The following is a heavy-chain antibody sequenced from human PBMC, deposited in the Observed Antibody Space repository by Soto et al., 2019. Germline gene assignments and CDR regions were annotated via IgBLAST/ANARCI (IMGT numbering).Heavy chain of an antibody. Sequence: SETLSLTCTVSGGSFSSSNDYWVWIRQPPGKGLEWVGSIYFSGSTFYNPSLMSQATISADTSKNQFSLQLSSVTAADTAVYYCARADMDRIPFVHWGQGTLVTVSS. V-gene: IGHV4-39*07. J-gene: IGHJ4*02. CDR3: ARADMDRIPFVH. CDR1: GGSFSSSNDY. D-gene: IGHD2-2*03. CDR2: IYFSGST.